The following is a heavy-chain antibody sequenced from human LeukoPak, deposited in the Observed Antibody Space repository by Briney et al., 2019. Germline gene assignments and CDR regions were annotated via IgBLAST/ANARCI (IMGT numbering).Heavy chain of an antibody. J-gene: IGHJ3*02. CDR2: IYYSGIT. CDR1: GGSISSYY. V-gene: IGHV4-59*01. CDR3: ARHVRGVITDPFDI. Sequence: SETLSLTCTVSGGSISSYYWSWIRQPPGKGLEWIGYIYYSGITTYNPSLKSRVTTPIDTSKNQFSLKLTSVTAADTAVYYCARHVRGVITDPFDIWGQGTMVTVSS. D-gene: IGHD3-10*02.